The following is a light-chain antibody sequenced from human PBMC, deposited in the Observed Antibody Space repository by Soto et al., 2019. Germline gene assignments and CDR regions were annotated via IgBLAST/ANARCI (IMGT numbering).Light chain of an antibody. CDR2: EVS. CDR3: CSYAGSSTFNWV. V-gene: IGLV2-23*02. J-gene: IGLJ3*02. CDR1: SSDIGRYNL. Sequence: QPASVSGSPGQSITISCTGTSSDIGRYNLVSWYQQYPGKAPKLMIYEVSKRPSGVSNRFSGSKSGNTASLTISGLQAEDEADYYCCSYAGSSTFNWVFGGGTKVTVL.